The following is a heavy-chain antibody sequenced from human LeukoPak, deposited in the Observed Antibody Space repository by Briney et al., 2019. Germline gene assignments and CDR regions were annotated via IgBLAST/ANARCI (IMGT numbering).Heavy chain of an antibody. CDR3: ATTYRSGWNFEY. CDR2: INPNSGGT. V-gene: IGHV1-2*02. CDR1: XYTFTAXY. Sequence: VNVXFKXSXYTFTAXYMHGVGQAPGQGVEGMGWINPNSGGTNCTQKFQGRVTMTRDTAISAAYMDLSSLGSADTALYYCATTYRSGWNFEYWGQGTRVTVSS. J-gene: IGHJ4*02. D-gene: IGHD6-19*01.